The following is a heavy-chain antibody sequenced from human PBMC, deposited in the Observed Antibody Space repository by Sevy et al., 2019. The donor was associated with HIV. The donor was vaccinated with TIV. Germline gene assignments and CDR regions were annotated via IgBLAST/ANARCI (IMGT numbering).Heavy chain of an antibody. J-gene: IGHJ4*02. Sequence: GGSLRLSCAASGFTFSNYVINWVRQAPGKGLEWVSSISSASSNRYYADSVKGRFTISRDNAKNSLYLEMNSLRAEDTAVYYCARSIDGVSIDYWGQGTLVTVSS. D-gene: IGHD6-13*01. V-gene: IGHV3-21*01. CDR3: ARSIDGVSIDY. CDR1: GFTFSNYV. CDR2: ISSASSNR.